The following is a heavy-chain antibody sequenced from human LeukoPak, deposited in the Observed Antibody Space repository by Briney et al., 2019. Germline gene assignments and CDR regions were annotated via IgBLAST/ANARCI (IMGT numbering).Heavy chain of an antibody. Sequence: ASVKVSCKASGYTFTSYDINWVRQATGQGLEWMGWMNPNSGNTGYAQKFQGRVTMTRNTSISTAYMELSSLRSEDTAVYYCAIRLAYCGGDCYSLSYWGQGTLVTVSS. CDR1: GYTFTSYD. CDR2: MNPNSGNT. V-gene: IGHV1-8*01. CDR3: AIRLAYCGGDCYSLSY. J-gene: IGHJ4*02. D-gene: IGHD2-21*02.